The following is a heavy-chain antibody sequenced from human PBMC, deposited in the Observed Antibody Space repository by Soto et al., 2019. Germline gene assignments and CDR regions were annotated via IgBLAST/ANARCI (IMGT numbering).Heavy chain of an antibody. CDR2: VNPNNGDT. J-gene: IGHJ4*02. CDR1: GYTFSNYD. D-gene: IGHD3-10*01. Sequence: QVQLVQSGAELKKPGASVKVSCKASGYTFSNYDMNWVRQATGQGPEWIGWVNPNNGDTGYAQKFQGRVTLTTDMSPTTAYMELTSLRSEDTAIYYCAKVSRKGSAIDFDYWGQGTLITVSS. CDR3: AKVSRKGSAIDFDY. V-gene: IGHV1-8*01.